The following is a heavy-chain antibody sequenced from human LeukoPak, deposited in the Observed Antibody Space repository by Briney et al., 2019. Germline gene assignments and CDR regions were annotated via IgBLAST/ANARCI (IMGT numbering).Heavy chain of an antibody. CDR1: GFIFNDYY. J-gene: IGHJ4*02. Sequence: PGGSLRLSCAVSGFIFNDYYMSWIRQAPGKALEWVSYISSSGSTIYYADSVKGRFTISRDNAKNSLYPQMNSLRAEDTAIYYCARNTGDLDYWGQGTLVTVSS. CDR3: ARNTGDLDY. V-gene: IGHV3-11*04. D-gene: IGHD7-27*01. CDR2: ISSSGSTI.